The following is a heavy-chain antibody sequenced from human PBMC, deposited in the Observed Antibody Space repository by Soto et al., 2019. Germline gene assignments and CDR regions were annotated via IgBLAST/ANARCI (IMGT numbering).Heavy chain of an antibody. CDR2: IDYSGST. CDR1: GGSISSGAYY. CDR3: TMWWSGSRPGFDP. V-gene: IGHV4-31*01. Sequence: QVQLQESGPGLVKPSQTLSLTCTVSGGSISSGAYYWSWISQHPGKRVEWIGYIDYSGSTYYHPSPTSMVTTFGHTAKHHYSLKLSSVTAADTAVYYCTMWWSGSRPGFDPWGQGALVTVSS. J-gene: IGHJ5*02. D-gene: IGHD3-3*01.